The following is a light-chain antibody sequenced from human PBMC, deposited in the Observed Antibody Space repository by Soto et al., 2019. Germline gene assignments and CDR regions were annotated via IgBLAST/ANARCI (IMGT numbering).Light chain of an antibody. V-gene: IGKV3-20*01. J-gene: IGKJ1*01. CDR2: DAS. CDR1: QSVSSSS. CDR3: QQYRT. Sequence: EIVLMQSPGTLSLSPGERATLSCRASQSVSSSSLAWYQQKPGQAPRLLIYDASSRATGIPDRFSGSGSGTEFTLTISRLEPEDFAVYYCQQYRTFGQGTKVDIK.